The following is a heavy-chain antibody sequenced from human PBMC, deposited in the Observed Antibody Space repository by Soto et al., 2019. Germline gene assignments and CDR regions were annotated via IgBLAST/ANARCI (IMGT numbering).Heavy chain of an antibody. J-gene: IGHJ4*02. V-gene: IGHV3-33*01. CDR1: GFTFSSYG. D-gene: IGHD6-19*01. CDR3: AREAPQWLGPALDY. CDR2: IWYDGSNK. Sequence: GGSLRLSCAASGFTFSSYGMHWVRQAPGKGLEWVAVIWYDGSNKYYADSVKGRFTISRDNSKNTLYLQMNSLRAEDTAVYYCAREAPQWLGPALDYWGQGTLVTVSS.